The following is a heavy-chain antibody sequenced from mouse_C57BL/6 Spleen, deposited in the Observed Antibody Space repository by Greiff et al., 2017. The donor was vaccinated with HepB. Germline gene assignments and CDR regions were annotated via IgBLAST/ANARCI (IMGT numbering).Heavy chain of an antibody. CDR2: ISYDGSN. D-gene: IGHD2-1*01. CDR1: GYSITSGYY. J-gene: IGHJ2*01. Sequence: EVKLVESGPGLVKPSQSLSLTCSVTGYSITSGYYWNWIRQFPGNKLEWMGYISYDGSNNYNPSLKNRISITRDTSKNQFFLKLNSVTTEDTATYYCAREGLLTRWGQGTTLTVSS. CDR3: AREGLLTR. V-gene: IGHV3-6*01.